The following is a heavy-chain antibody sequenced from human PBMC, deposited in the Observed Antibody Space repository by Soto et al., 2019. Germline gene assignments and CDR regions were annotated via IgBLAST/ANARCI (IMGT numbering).Heavy chain of an antibody. D-gene: IGHD3-16*01. CDR2: IYYSGST. Sequence: SETLSLTCTVSGGSVSSGSYYWSWIRQPPGKGLEWIGYIYYSGSTNYNPSLKSRVTISVDTSKNQFSLRLSSVTAADTAVYYCARHGTWAKEYDNIWGSSTHAFDIWGQGTMVTVSS. CDR3: ARHGTWAKEYDNIWGSSTHAFDI. CDR1: GGSVSSGSYY. J-gene: IGHJ3*02. V-gene: IGHV4-61*01.